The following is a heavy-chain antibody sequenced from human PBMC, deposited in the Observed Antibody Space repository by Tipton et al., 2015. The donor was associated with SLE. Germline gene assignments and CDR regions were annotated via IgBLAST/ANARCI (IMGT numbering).Heavy chain of an antibody. D-gene: IGHD5-24*01. CDR1: GGSFSGYY. V-gene: IGHV4-34*01. J-gene: IGHJ4*02. CDR2: INHSGST. Sequence: GLVKPSETLSLTCAVYGGSFSGYYWSWIRQPPGKGLEWIGEINHSGSTNYNPSLKSRVTISVDTSKNQFSLKLSSVTAADTAVYYCARTGEMATTGVFDYWGQGTLVTVSS. CDR3: ARTGEMATTGVFDY.